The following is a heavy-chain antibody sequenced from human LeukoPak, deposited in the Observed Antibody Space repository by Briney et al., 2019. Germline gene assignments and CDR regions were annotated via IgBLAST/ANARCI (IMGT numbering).Heavy chain of an antibody. D-gene: IGHD3-22*01. CDR3: AREARPENYYDSSGSLED. Sequence: GGSLRLSCAASGFTVSCNYMSWVRQAPGKGLEWVSSIYSGGSTFYADSVKGRFTISRDNSKNTLYLQMNSLRAEDTAVYYCAREARPENYYDSSGSLEDWGQGTLVTVSS. CDR1: GFTVSCNY. CDR2: IYSGGST. J-gene: IGHJ4*02. V-gene: IGHV3-53*01.